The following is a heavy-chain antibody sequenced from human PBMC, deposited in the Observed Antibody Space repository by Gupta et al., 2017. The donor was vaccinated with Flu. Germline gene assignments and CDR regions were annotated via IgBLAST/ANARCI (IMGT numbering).Heavy chain of an antibody. V-gene: IGHV1-69*01. CDR2: IVPIFGTA. CDR1: GGTFSFYA. CDR3: ARVSGYSSRWYGNYS. Sequence: QVQLVQSGAEVKKPGSSVKVSCRASGGTFSFYATNWVRQAPGQGLEWMGGIVPIFGTANYAQKFQGRVTITADESTSTAYMNLSSLRSEDTAVYYCARVSGYSSRWYGNYSWGQGTLVSVSS. D-gene: IGHD6-13*01. J-gene: IGHJ4*02.